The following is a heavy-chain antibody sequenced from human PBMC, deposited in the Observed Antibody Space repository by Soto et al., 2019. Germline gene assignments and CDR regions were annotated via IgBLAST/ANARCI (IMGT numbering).Heavy chain of an antibody. CDR2: ISAYNGNT. CDR1: GYTFTSYG. V-gene: IGHV1-18*01. D-gene: IGHD3-10*01. J-gene: IGHJ4*02. CDR3: AAELEDEDGSDYLFAS. Sequence: QVQLVQSGAEVKKHGASVKVSCKASGYTFTSYGISWVRQAPGQGLEWMGWISAYNGNTNHAQKLQGRVTMTTDTPTSTGYMKRSSRRSDATAASYCAAELEDEDGSDYLFASWGQGTTGTVAA.